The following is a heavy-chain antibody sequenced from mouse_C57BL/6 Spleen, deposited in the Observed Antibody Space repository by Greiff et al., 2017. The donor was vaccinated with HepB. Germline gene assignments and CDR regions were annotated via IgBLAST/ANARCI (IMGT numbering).Heavy chain of an antibody. D-gene: IGHD2-3*01. Sequence: VQGVESGAELAKPGASVKLSCKASGYTFTSYWMHWVKQRPGHGLEWIGYINPSSGYTKYNQKFKDKATLTADKSSSTAYMQLSSLTYEDSAVYYCARSPLYDGYYDYAMDYWGQGTSVTVSS. CDR1: GYTFTSYW. CDR2: INPSSGYT. V-gene: IGHV1-7*01. CDR3: ARSPLYDGYYDYAMDY. J-gene: IGHJ4*01.